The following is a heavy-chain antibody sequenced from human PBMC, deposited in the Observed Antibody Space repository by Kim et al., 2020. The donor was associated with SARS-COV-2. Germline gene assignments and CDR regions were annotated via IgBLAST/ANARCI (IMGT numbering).Heavy chain of an antibody. Sequence: GNPEYTQKIKGRVTMTRDTSAGTAYMELSSLRSEETAVYYCARKREGINVWGKGTTVTVSS. V-gene: IGHV1-3*01. CDR2: GNP. CDR3: ARKREGINV. D-gene: IGHD2-21*01. J-gene: IGHJ6*04.